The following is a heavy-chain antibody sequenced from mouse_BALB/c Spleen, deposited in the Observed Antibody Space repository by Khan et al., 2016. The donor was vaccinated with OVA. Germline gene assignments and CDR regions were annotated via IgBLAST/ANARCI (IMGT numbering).Heavy chain of an antibody. CDR2: VSPGSGSP. CDR1: GYTFTSDW. D-gene: IGHD1-1*01. CDR3: TTSNYYGNSLYAMDY. J-gene: IGHJ4*01. Sequence: DLVKPGASVKLSCKASGYTFTSDWINWIKQRPGQGLEWIGRVSPGSGSPYYNEMFKGKATMTVDKSSSTAYIQLNSLSSEDSAVYFWTTSNYYGNSLYAMDYWGQGTSVTVSS. V-gene: IGHV1S41*01.